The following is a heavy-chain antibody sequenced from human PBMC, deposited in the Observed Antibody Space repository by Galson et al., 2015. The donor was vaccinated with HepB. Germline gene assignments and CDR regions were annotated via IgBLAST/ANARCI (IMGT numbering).Heavy chain of an antibody. D-gene: IGHD2-21*02. Sequence: SLRLSCAASGFTFSTYAMSWVRQTPGKGLEWVATFSGPLATTYHADSVKSRFTISRDNSKNTLSLQMDGLRAEDTAIYYCAKATRGTCSGADCYYFDSWGQGTLVTVSS. CDR1: GFTFSTYA. CDR3: AKATRGTCSGADCYYFDS. V-gene: IGHV3-23*01. CDR2: FSGPLATT. J-gene: IGHJ4*02.